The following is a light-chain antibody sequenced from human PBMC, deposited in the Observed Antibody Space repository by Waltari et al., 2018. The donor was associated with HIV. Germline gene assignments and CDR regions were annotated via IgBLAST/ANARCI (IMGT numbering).Light chain of an antibody. CDR2: QDS. CDR3: QAWDSSTVV. V-gene: IGLV3-1*01. J-gene: IGLJ2*01. Sequence: SYELTQPPSVSVSPGQTASITCSGDKLGDKYACWYQQKPGQSPVLVIYQDSNRPLGIPGRFSGANAGNTATLTISGTQAMDEADYYCQAWDSSTVVFGGGTKLTVL. CDR1: KLGDKY.